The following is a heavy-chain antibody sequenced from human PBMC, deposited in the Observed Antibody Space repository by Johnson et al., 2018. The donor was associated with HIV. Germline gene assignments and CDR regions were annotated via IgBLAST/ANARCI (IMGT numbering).Heavy chain of an antibody. J-gene: IGHJ3*02. CDR2: INSDGSST. CDR3: AREPHNFWSPDAFDI. D-gene: IGHD3-3*01. V-gene: IGHV3-74*01. Sequence: EVQLVESGGGLVQPGGSLRLSCAASGFTFSSYWMHWVRQAPGKGLVWVSRINSDGSSTSYADSVKGRFTISRDNAKNTLYLQMNSLRAEDTAVYYCAREPHNFWSPDAFDIWGQGTMVTVSS. CDR1: GFTFSSYW.